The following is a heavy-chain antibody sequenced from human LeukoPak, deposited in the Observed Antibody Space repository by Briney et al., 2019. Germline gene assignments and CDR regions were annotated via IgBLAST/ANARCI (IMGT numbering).Heavy chain of an antibody. CDR3: ARHYDKEGMDV. CDR2: IIPIFGTA. V-gene: IGHV1-69*05. J-gene: IGHJ6*02. Sequence: ASVNVSCKASGGTFSSYAISRVRQAPGQGREWMGGIIPIFGTANYAQKFQGRVTITTDESTSTAYMELSSLRSEDTAVYYCARHYDKEGMDVWGQGTTATDPS. CDR1: GGTFSSYA. D-gene: IGHD3-9*01.